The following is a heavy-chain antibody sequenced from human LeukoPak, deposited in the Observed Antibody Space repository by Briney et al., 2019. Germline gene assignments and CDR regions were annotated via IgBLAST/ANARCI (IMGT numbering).Heavy chain of an antibody. D-gene: IGHD3-10*01. CDR2: IRYDGSNK. CDR1: GFTFSSYG. J-gene: IGHJ4*02. Sequence: GGSLRLSCAASGFTFSSYGMHWVRQAPGKGLERVAFIRYDGSNKYYADSVKGRFTISRDNSKNTLYLQMNSLRAEDTAVYYCAKDDTMVRGVIINPVSLWGQGTLVTVSS. CDR3: AKDDTMVRGVIINPVSL. V-gene: IGHV3-30*02.